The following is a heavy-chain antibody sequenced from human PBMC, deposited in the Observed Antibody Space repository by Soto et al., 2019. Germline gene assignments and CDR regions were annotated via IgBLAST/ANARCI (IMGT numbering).Heavy chain of an antibody. CDR1: GYSFTSYW. V-gene: IGHV5-51*01. D-gene: IGHD5-18*01. Sequence: GESLKISCKGSGYSFTSYWIGWVRQMPGKGLEWMGIIYPGDSDTRYSPSFQGQVTISADKSISTAYLQWSSLKASDTAMYYCARIQGWIQLWLLNALDIWGQGTMVTVSS. CDR3: ARIQGWIQLWLLNALDI. CDR2: IYPGDSDT. J-gene: IGHJ3*02.